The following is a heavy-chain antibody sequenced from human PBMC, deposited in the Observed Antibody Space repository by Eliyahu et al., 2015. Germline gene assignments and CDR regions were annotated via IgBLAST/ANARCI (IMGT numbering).Heavy chain of an antibody. CDR1: GFPFGRYA. Sequence: EVQLLESGGGLVQPGGSLXLSXAASGFPFGRYAMXWVRQAPGKGLEWVSAISGSGGSTYYADSVKGRFTISRDNSKNTLYLQMNSLRAEDTAVYYCAKDPITMVRGDHFDYWGQGTLVTVSS. CDR2: ISGSGGST. V-gene: IGHV3-23*01. CDR3: AKDPITMVRGDHFDY. D-gene: IGHD3-10*01. J-gene: IGHJ4*02.